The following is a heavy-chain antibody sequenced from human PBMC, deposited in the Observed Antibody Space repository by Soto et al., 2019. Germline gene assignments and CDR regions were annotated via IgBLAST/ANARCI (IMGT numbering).Heavy chain of an antibody. CDR3: ARHRYNSGPTDNDMDV. D-gene: IGHD6-19*01. V-gene: IGHV5-51*01. CDR2: IYPGDSDT. Sequence: GESLKISGKGSGYDFATYCIGWVLQMPWKGLEWMGIIYPGDSDTKYSPSFQGQVTISVDKSISTAYLQWSSLKASDTAMYYCARHRYNSGPTDNDMDVWGQGTTVTVSS. CDR1: GYDFATYC. J-gene: IGHJ6*02.